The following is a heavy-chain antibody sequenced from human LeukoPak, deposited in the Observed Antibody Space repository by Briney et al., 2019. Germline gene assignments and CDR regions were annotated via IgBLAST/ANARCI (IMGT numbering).Heavy chain of an antibody. V-gene: IGHV3-23*01. Sequence: GGSLRLSCAASGFIFSNYAMSWVRQVPGRGLEWVSTVSSRGDSTYVADSVKGRFTISRDNSKNSLYLQMNTVRAEDTAVYYCVKGPRPDITVAHTVENWGQGTLVTVSS. D-gene: IGHD6-19*01. CDR2: VSSRGDST. CDR1: GFIFSNYA. CDR3: VKGPRPDITVAHTVEN. J-gene: IGHJ4*02.